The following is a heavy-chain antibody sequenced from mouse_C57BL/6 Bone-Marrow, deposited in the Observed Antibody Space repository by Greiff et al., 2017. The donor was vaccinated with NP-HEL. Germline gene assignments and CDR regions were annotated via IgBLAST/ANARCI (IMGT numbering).Heavy chain of an antibody. CDR2: INPNYGTT. D-gene: IGHD2-5*01. V-gene: IGHV1-39*01. J-gene: IGHJ1*03. CDR1: GYSFTDYN. CDR3: ARGGAYSNRWYFDV. Sequence: VQLKQSGPELVKPGASVKISCKASGYSFTDYNMNWVKQSNGKSLEWIGVINPNYGTTSYNQKFKGKATLTVDQSSSTAYMQLNSLTSEDSAVYYCARGGAYSNRWYFDVWGTGTTVTVSS.